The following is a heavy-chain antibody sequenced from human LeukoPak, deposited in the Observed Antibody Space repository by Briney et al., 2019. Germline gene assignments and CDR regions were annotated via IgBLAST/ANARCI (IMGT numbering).Heavy chain of an antibody. J-gene: IGHJ5*02. CDR3: ARSGEGSSGYYP. CDR2: IYYSGST. CDR1: GGSISSSSYY. D-gene: IGHD3-22*01. Sequence: SETLSLTCTVSGGSISSSSYYWGWIRQPPGKGLEWIGSIYYSGSTYYNPSLKSRVTISVDTSKNQFSLKLSSVTAADTAVYYCARSGEGSSGYYPWGQGTLVTVSS. V-gene: IGHV4-39*07.